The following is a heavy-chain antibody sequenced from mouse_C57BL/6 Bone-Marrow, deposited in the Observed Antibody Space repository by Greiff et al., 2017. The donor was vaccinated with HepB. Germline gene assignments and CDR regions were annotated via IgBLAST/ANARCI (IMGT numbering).Heavy chain of an antibody. V-gene: IGHV1-69*01. CDR2: IDPSDSYT. Sequence: QVQLQQPGAELVMPGASVKLSCKASGYTFTSYWMHWVKQRPGQGLEWIGEIDPSDSYTNYNQKFKGKSTLTVDTSSSTAYMQLSSRTSEDSAVYYYAREGYGSSRYYFDYGGRGTTPTVTS. CDR3: AREGYGSSRYYFDY. CDR1: GYTFTSYW. J-gene: IGHJ2*01. D-gene: IGHD1-1*01.